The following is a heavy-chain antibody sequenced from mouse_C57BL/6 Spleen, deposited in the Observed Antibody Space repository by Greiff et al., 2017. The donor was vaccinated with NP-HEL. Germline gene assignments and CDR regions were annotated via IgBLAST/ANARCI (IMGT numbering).Heavy chain of an antibody. CDR1: GYTFTSYG. CDR3: ARNYYGDYFDY. J-gene: IGHJ2*01. D-gene: IGHD1-1*01. V-gene: IGHV1-81*01. Sequence: VQLQQSGAELARPGASVKLSCKASGYTFTSYGISWVKQRTGQGLEWIGEIYPRSGNTYYNEKFQGKATLTVDKSSSTAYMELRSLTSEDSAVYFCARNYYGDYFDYWGQGTTLTVSS. CDR2: IYPRSGNT.